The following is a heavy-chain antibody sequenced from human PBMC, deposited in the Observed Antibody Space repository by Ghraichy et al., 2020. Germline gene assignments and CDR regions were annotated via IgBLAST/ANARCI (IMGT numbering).Heavy chain of an antibody. CDR2: IYYSGST. V-gene: IGHV4-39*01. CDR1: GGSISSSSYY. Sequence: SETLSLTCTVSGGSISSSSYYWGWIRQPPGKGLEWIGSIYYSGSTYYNPSLKSRVTISVDTSKNQFSLKLSSVTAADTAVYYCARVLVDHWFDPWGQGTLVTVSS. CDR3: ARVLVDHWFDP. J-gene: IGHJ5*02. D-gene: IGHD3-3*01.